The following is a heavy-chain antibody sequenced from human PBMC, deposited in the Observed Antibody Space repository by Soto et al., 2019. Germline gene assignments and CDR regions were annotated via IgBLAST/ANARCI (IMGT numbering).Heavy chain of an antibody. V-gene: IGHV1-3*01. CDR3: AREGRTSHRPALNGPHQMHY. D-gene: IGHD2-2*01. CDR2: INAGNGNT. J-gene: IGHJ4*02. CDR1: GYTFTSYA. Sequence: VQLVQSGADVKKPGASVKVSCKASGYTFTSYAMHWVRQAPGQRLEWMGWINAGNGNTKYSQKFQGRVTITRDTSASTAYMELSSLRSEDTAVYYCAREGRTSHRPALNGPHQMHYWGQGTLVTVSS.